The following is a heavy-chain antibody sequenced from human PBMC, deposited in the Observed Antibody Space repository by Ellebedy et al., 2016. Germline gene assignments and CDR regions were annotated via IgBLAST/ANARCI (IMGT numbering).Heavy chain of an antibody. D-gene: IGHD6-19*01. Sequence: GESLKISCQGSGYSFTSYWIGWVRQMPGKGLEWMGIIYPGDSDTRYSPSFQGQVTISADKSISTAYLQWSSLKASDTAMYYCARSPPPLYSSGQVLSGEWVYWGQGTLVTVSS. CDR1: GYSFTSYW. CDR3: ARSPPPLYSSGQVLSGEWVY. CDR2: IYPGDSDT. J-gene: IGHJ4*02. V-gene: IGHV5-51*01.